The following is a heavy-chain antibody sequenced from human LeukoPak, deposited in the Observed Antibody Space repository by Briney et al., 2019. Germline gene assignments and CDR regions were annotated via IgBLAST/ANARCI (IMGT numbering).Heavy chain of an antibody. V-gene: IGHV1-18*01. Sequence: GASLKVSCKASGYTFTSNGSSWVRQAPGKGIEWMGWISANSGNTNYAQKMQGRVTMTTETSSSTAYMELRNLRSDDTAVYYCARDKNYRFDYWGQGTLVTVSS. J-gene: IGHJ4*02. CDR3: ARDKNYRFDY. D-gene: IGHD5-24*01. CDR1: GYTFTSNG. CDR2: ISANSGNT.